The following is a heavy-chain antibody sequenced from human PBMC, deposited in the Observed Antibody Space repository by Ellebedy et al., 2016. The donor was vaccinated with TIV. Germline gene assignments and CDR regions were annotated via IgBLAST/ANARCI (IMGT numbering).Heavy chain of an antibody. CDR2: ISSSSSYT. Sequence: GESLKISCAASGFTFNDYYMSWIRQAPGKGLDWVSYISSSSSYTNYADSVKGRFTISRDNAKNSLYLQMNSLRAEDTAVYYCASTVVVIAARDYWGQGTLVTVSS. CDR3: ASTVVVIAARDY. J-gene: IGHJ4*02. V-gene: IGHV3-11*06. CDR1: GFTFNDYY. D-gene: IGHD2-15*01.